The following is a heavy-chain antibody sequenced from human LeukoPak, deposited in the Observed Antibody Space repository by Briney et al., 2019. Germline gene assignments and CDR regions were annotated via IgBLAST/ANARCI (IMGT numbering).Heavy chain of an antibody. CDR2: IIGYNGNT. J-gene: IGHJ4*02. CDR1: GYTFTSDG. D-gene: IGHD2-8*01. V-gene: IGHV1-18*01. CDR3: TRDVRGVFDY. Sequence: ASVKVSCKASGYTFTSDGISWVREAPGQGLEWMAWIIGYNGNTNYAQKFQGRVTTTKDTSTSAAYMELGSLTSEDTAVYYCTRDVRGVFDYWGQGTLATVSS.